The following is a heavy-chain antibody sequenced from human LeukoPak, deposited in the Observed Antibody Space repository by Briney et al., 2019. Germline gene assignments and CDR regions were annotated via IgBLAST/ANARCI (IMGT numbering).Heavy chain of an antibody. J-gene: IGHJ4*02. V-gene: IGHV1-46*01. Sequence: ASVKVSCKASGYTFISYYMHWVRQAPGQGLEWMGIINPSGGSTSYAQKFQGRVTMTRDTSTSTVYMELSSLRSEDTAVYYCARDPQGIAAAGSNYFDYWGQGTLVTVSS. CDR2: INPSGGST. CDR3: ARDPQGIAAAGSNYFDY. CDR1: GYTFISYY. D-gene: IGHD6-13*01.